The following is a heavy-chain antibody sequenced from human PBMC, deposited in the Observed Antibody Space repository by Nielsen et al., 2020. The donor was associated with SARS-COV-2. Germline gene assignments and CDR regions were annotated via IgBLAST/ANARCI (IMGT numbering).Heavy chain of an antibody. J-gene: IGHJ6*02. CDR1: GGSISSSNW. CDR2: IYHSGST. D-gene: IGHD4-17*01. V-gene: IGHV4-4*02. CDR3: ARNDYGVSWKLLDYYYGMDV. Sequence: SETLSLTCAVSGGSISSSNWWSWVRQPPGKGLEWIGEIYHSGSTNYNPSLKSRVTISVDKSKNQFSLKLSSVTAADTAVYYCARNDYGVSWKLLDYYYGMDVWGQGTTVTISS.